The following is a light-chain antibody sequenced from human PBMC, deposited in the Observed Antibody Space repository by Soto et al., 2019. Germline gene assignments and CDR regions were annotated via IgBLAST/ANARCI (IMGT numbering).Light chain of an antibody. CDR2: EVT. Sequence: QSALTQPASVSGSPGQSITISCTGTSGDIGSYNRVSWYQQHPGKAPKLIIYEVTDRHSGVSNRCSGSKSGNTASLTISGLQAEDEAEYYCSSYTNINTRACVFGTGTKLTVL. J-gene: IGLJ1*01. CDR1: SGDIGSYNR. V-gene: IGLV2-14*01. CDR3: SSYTNINTRACV.